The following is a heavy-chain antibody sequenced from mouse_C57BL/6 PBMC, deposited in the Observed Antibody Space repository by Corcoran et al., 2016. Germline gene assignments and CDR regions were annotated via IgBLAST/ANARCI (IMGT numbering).Heavy chain of an antibody. J-gene: IGHJ3*01. V-gene: IGHV14-1*01. D-gene: IGHD2-14*01. Sequence: EVQLQQSGAELVRPGASVKLSCTASGFNIKDYYMHWVKQRPEQGLEWIGRIDPEDGDTEYAPKFQGKATMTADTSSNTAYLQLSSLTSEDTAVYYCTPWGGTAWFAYWGQGTLVTVSA. CDR1: GFNIKDYY. CDR2: IDPEDGDT. CDR3: TPWGGTAWFAY.